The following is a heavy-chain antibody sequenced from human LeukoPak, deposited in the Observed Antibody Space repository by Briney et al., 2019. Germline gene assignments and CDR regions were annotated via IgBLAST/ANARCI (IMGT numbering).Heavy chain of an antibody. CDR3: ANDYGVDY. V-gene: IGHV3-30*18. J-gene: IGHJ4*02. Sequence: VGSLRLSCAASGFTFSSYGMHWVRQAPGKGLEWVAVISYDGSNKYYADSVKGRFTISRDNSKNTLYLEMNSLRAEDTAVYYCANDYGVDYWGQGTLVTVSS. CDR1: GFTFSSYG. CDR2: ISYDGSNK. D-gene: IGHD4-17*01.